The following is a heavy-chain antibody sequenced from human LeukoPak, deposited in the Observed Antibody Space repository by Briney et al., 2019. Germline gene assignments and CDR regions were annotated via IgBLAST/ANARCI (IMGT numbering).Heavy chain of an antibody. CDR2: ISYDGSNK. CDR1: GFTFSSYA. CDR3: ARGSFSSGWYAMVY. Sequence: GGSPRLSCAASGFTFSSYAMHWVRQAPGKGLEWVAVISYDGSNKYYADSVKGRFTISRDNSKNTLYLQMNSLRAEDTAVYYCARGSFSSGWYAMVYWGQGTLVTVSS. D-gene: IGHD6-19*01. J-gene: IGHJ4*02. V-gene: IGHV3-30-3*01.